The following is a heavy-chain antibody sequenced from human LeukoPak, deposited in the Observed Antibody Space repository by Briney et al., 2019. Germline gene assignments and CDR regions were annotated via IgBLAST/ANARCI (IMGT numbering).Heavy chain of an antibody. J-gene: IGHJ4*02. CDR2: IKQDGSEK. V-gene: IGHV3-7*01. CDR3: ARYLAAAGPQFDY. CDR1: GFTFSSYW. D-gene: IGHD6-13*01. Sequence: PGGSLRLSCAAAGFTFSSYWMSWVRQAPGKGLEWVANIKQDGSEKYYVDSVKGRFTISRDNAKNSLYLQMNSLRAEDTAVYYCARYLAAAGPQFDYRGQGTLVTVSS.